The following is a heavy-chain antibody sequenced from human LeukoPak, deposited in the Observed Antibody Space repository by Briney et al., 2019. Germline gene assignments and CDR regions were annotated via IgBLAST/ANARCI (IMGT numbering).Heavy chain of an antibody. CDR3: ARSIAARPIGGY. CDR1: GGSISSGGYY. D-gene: IGHD6-6*01. Sequence: PSETLSLTCTVSGGSISSGGYYWSWIRQPPGKGLEWIGYIYHSGSTYCNPSLKSRVTISVDRSKNQFSPKLSSVTAADTAVYYCARSIAARPIGGYWGQGTLVTVSS. J-gene: IGHJ4*02. V-gene: IGHV4-30-2*01. CDR2: IYHSGST.